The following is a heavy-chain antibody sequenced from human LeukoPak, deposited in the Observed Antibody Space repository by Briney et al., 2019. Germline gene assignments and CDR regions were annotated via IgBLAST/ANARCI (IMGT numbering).Heavy chain of an antibody. CDR3: TRREHEEDIDY. V-gene: IGHV4-59*08. CDR1: GGSISNFF. J-gene: IGHJ4*02. Sequence: NSSETLSHTYSLSGGSISNFFWNWIRQPPGKGLEWIAYIYYSGSNNYNPSLKSRVTISVDTSKNQFSLKLTSVTAADTAVYYCTRREHEEDIDYWGQGTLVTVSS. CDR2: IYYSGSN. D-gene: IGHD1/OR15-1a*01.